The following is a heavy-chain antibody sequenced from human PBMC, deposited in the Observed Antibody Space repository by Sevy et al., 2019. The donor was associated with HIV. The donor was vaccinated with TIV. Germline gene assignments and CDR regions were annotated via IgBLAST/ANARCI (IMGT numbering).Heavy chain of an antibody. J-gene: IGHJ4*02. CDR2: FCFGGSTI. V-gene: IGHV3-23*01. CDR3: AREGCTVPHDY. Sequence: GGSLRLSCAASGFTFSIYTMSWVRQAPGKGLEWVSTFCFGGSTIHYVDSVKGVFTISRDNSKNTLYLQMNSLGADDTAVYYCAREGCTVPHDYWGQGTLVTVSS. D-gene: IGHD2-8*02. CDR1: GFTFSIYT.